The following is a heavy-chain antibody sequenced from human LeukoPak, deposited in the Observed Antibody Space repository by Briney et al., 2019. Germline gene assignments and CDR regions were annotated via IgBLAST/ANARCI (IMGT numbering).Heavy chain of an antibody. CDR2: IYYNGNT. V-gene: IGHV4-59*01. CDR1: DGSINSYY. Sequence: SSETLSPTCSVSDGSINSYYWNWIRRPPGKGREWIGYIYYNGNTNYSPSLKSRVTMSVDTSKNLFSLKVSSVTAADTAVYYCARGRSNYYGMDVWGQGTTVTVSS. J-gene: IGHJ6*02. D-gene: IGHD1-26*01. CDR3: ARGRSNYYGMDV.